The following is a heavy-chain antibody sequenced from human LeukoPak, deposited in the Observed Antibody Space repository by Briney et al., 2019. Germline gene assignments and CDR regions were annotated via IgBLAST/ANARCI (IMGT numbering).Heavy chain of an antibody. D-gene: IGHD4-17*01. J-gene: IGHJ4*02. CDR1: GGSISSSNW. CDR3: ASWGDYGYYFDY. CDR2: IYHSGST. Sequence: PSETLSITCAVSGGSISSSNWWSWVRQPPGKGLEWIGEIYHSGSTNYNPSLKSRVTISVDKSKNQFSLKLSSVTAADTAVYYCASWGDYGYYFDYWGQGTLVTVSS. V-gene: IGHV4-4*02.